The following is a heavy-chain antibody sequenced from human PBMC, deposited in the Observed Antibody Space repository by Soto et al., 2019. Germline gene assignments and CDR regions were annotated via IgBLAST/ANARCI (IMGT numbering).Heavy chain of an antibody. Sequence: QLQLQESGPGLVKPSETLSLTCTVSGGSIGSSSYYWGWIRQPPGKGLEWIGSIYYSGSTYYNPSLKSRVTISVDTSKNQFSLKLSSVTAADTAVYYCATSMTTVTHAFDIWGQGTMVTVSS. CDR2: IYYSGST. CDR3: ATSMTTVTHAFDI. J-gene: IGHJ3*02. V-gene: IGHV4-39*01. CDR1: GGSIGSSSYY. D-gene: IGHD4-17*01.